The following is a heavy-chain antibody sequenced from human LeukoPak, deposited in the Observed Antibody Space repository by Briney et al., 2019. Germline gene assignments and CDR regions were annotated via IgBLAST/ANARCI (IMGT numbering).Heavy chain of an antibody. J-gene: IGHJ3*02. CDR2: ISAYNGNT. Sequence: ASVKVSCKASGYTFTSYGISWVRQAPGQGLEWMGWISAYNGNTNYAQKLQGRVTMTTDTSTSTAYMELRSLRSDDTAAYYCASGYCSSTSCLVLDAFDIWGQGTMVTVSS. D-gene: IGHD2-2*01. V-gene: IGHV1-18*01. CDR3: ASGYCSSTSCLVLDAFDI. CDR1: GYTFTSYG.